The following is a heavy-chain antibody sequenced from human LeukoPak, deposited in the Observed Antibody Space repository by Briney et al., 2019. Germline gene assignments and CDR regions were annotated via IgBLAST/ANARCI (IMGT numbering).Heavy chain of an antibody. CDR1: GFTFSSYA. D-gene: IGHD1-26*01. J-gene: IGHJ4*02. CDR3: ARDRVGATDYFDY. Sequence: GGSLRLSCAASGFTFSSYAMHWVRQAPGKGLEWVAVISYDGSNKYYADSVKGRFTISRDYSKNTLYLQMNSLRAEDTAVYYCARDRVGATDYFDYWGQGTLVTVSS. V-gene: IGHV3-30-3*01. CDR2: ISYDGSNK.